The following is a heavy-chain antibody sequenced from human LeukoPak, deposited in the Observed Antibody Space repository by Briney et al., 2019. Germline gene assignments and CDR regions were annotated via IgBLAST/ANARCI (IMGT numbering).Heavy chain of an antibody. Sequence: GGSLRLSCAASGFTSSSYAMHWVRQAPGKGLEWVAVISYDGSNKYYADSVKGRFTISRDNSKNTLYLQMNGLRAEDTAVYYCARVYNDLWFGELYFDYWGQGTLVTVSS. J-gene: IGHJ4*02. CDR3: ARVYNDLWFGELYFDY. CDR2: ISYDGSNK. CDR1: GFTSSSYA. V-gene: IGHV3-30-3*01. D-gene: IGHD3-10*01.